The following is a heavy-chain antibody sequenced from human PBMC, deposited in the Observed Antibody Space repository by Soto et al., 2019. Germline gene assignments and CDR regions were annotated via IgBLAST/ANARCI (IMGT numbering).Heavy chain of an antibody. J-gene: IGHJ4*02. CDR2: ISYDGSNK. D-gene: IGHD1-26*01. Sequence: QVQLVESGGGVVQPGRSLRLSCAASGFTFSSYAMHWVRQAPGKGLEWVAVISYDGSNKYYADSVKGRFTISRDNSKNTLYLQMNSLRAEDTAVYYCAREWELPCFDYWGQGTLVTVSS. CDR1: GFTFSSYA. V-gene: IGHV3-30-3*01. CDR3: AREWELPCFDY.